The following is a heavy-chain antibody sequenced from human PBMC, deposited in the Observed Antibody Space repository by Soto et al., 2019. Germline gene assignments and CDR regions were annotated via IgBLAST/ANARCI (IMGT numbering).Heavy chain of an antibody. CDR2: IYYSGST. D-gene: IGHD5-18*01. CDR3: ARDDTAPGYFDY. V-gene: IGHV4-30-4*01. Sequence: PSETLSLTCTVSGGSISSGDYYWSWIRQPPGKGLEWIGYIYYSGSTYYNPSLKSRVTISVDTSKNQFSLKLSSVTAADTAVYYCARDDTAPGYFDYWGQGTLVTVSS. CDR1: GGSISSGDYY. J-gene: IGHJ4*02.